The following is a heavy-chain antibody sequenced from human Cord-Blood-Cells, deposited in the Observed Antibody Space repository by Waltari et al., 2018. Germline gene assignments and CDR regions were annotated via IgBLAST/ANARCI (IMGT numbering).Heavy chain of an antibody. V-gene: IGHV1-69*09. CDR2: IIPILGIA. CDR1: GGTFSTYA. Sequence: QVQLVQSGAEVKKPGSSMKVSCKASGGTFSTYAIRWVRQAPGQGLEWMGRIIPILGIANYAQKFQGRVTITADKSTSTAYMELSSLRSEDTAVYYCARERSYTIFGVVIKGNWFDPWGQGTLVTVSS. CDR3: ARERSYTIFGVVIKGNWFDP. J-gene: IGHJ5*02. D-gene: IGHD3-3*01.